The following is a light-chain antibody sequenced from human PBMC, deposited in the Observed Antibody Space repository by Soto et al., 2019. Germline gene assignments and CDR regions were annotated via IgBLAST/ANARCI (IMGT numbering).Light chain of an antibody. CDR2: DLN. V-gene: IGLV2-14*01. J-gene: IGLJ3*02. CDR1: SSDVGAY. Sequence: QSALTQPASVSGSPGQSVTISCTGTSSDVGAYISWYQHHPGKAPKLMIYDLNNWPSGISDRFSGSKSVNTASLTISGLQAEDEADYYCLSYATGSTWVFGGGTKLTVL. CDR3: LSYATGSTWV.